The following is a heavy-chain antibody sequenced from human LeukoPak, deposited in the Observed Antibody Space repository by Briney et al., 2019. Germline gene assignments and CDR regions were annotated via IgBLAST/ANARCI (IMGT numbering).Heavy chain of an antibody. CDR2: ISGSGGIT. V-gene: IGHV3-23*01. CDR3: AKHDPRRVVITNWFDP. Sequence: PGGSLRLSCAASGFTFSAYAISWVRQAPGKGLEWVSAISGSGGITYYADSVKGRFTIARGNSKNTLYLQMNSLRAEDTAVYYCAKHDPRRVVITNWFDPWGRGTLATVSS. D-gene: IGHD3-22*01. CDR1: GFTFSAYA. J-gene: IGHJ5*02.